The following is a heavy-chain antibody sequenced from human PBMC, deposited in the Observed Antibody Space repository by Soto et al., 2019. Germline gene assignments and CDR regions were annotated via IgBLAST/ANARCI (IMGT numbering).Heavy chain of an antibody. CDR3: GKGRSYYYYYGVDV. Sequence: EVHLLESGGALVQPGGSLGRSCAASGFTFSSCAMGWVRQAPGKGLEWVSDIIDSGRDTYYADAVKGRFTISRDNSKSTLYLQMNSLRAEDTAVYYCGKGRSYYYYYGVDVWGQGTTVTVSS. V-gene: IGHV3-23*01. J-gene: IGHJ6*02. CDR1: GFTFSSCA. CDR2: IIDSGRDT. D-gene: IGHD1-26*01.